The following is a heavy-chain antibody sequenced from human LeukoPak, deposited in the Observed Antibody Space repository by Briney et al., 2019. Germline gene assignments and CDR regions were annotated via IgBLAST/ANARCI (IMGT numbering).Heavy chain of an antibody. CDR1: GFTFSSYS. J-gene: IGHJ4*02. D-gene: IGHD6-13*01. CDR3: ARVTPSAAAGTDC. CDR2: ISSSSYI. V-gene: IGHV3-21*01. Sequence: KPGGSLRLSCAASGFTFSSYSMNWVRQAPGKGLEWVSSISSSSYIYYADSVKGRFTISRDNAKSSLYLQMNSLRAEDTAVYYCARVTPSAAAGTDCWGQGTLVTVSS.